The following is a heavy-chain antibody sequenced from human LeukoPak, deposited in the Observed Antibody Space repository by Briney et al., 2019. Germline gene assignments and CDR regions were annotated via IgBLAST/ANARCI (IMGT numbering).Heavy chain of an antibody. D-gene: IGHD4-23*01. CDR1: GYTFSGYY. CDR3: AREVAPGGFDY. J-gene: IGHJ4*02. CDR2: INTNTGNP. V-gene: IGHV7-4-1*02. Sequence: ASVKVSCKASGYTFSGYYMHWVRQAPGQGLECLGWINTNTGNPTYAQGFTGRFVFSLDTSVSTAYLQISSLKAEDTGVYYCAREVAPGGFDYWGQGTLVIVSS.